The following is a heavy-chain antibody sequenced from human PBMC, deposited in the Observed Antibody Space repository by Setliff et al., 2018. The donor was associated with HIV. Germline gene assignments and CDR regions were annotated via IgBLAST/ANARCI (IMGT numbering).Heavy chain of an antibody. CDR1: GYTFTSYY. D-gene: IGHD6-13*01. Sequence: ASVKVSCKASGYTFTSYYMHWVRQAPGQGLEWMGIINPSGGSTNYAQKFQGRVTMTRDTSTSTAYMELSSLRSDDTAVYYCARDFSGQQLVGGWFDPWGQGTLVTVSS. CDR3: ARDFSGQQLVGGWFDP. V-gene: IGHV1-46*01. J-gene: IGHJ5*02. CDR2: INPSGGST.